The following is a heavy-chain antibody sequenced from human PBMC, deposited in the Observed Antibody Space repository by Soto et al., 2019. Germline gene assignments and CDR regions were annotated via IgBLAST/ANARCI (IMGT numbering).Heavy chain of an antibody. J-gene: IGHJ4*02. CDR1: GYTFTSYG. CDR2: ISAYNGNT. CDR3: ARYDILTGPFDY. V-gene: IGHV1-18*03. D-gene: IGHD3-9*01. Sequence: ASVKVSCKASGYTFTSYGISWVRQAPGQGLERMGWISAYNGNTNYAQKLQGRVTMTTDTSTSTAYMELTSLRSDGLAVYYCARYDILTGPFDYWGQGTLVTVSS.